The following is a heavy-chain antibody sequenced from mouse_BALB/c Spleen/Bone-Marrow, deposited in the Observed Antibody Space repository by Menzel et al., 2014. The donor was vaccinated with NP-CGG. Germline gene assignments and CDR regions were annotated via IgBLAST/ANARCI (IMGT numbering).Heavy chain of an antibody. V-gene: IGHV1-80*01. D-gene: IGHD1-1*01. CDR1: GYVFTDYW. Sequence: VQLQQSGAELVRPGSSVKISCKASGYVFTDYWMNWLRQGPGQGLEWIGQIFPVNADTNYKANFKDKVTLTADKSSTTAYMQLNSLTSEDSAVYFCARFATGSFAYWGQGTLVTVST. CDR3: ARFATGSFAY. CDR2: IFPVNADT. J-gene: IGHJ3*01.